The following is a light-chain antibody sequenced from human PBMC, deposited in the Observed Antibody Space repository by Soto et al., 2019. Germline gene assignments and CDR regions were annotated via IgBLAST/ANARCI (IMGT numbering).Light chain of an antibody. J-gene: IGKJ1*01. Sequence: EVVMTQSPATLSVSPGDTATLSCRASQGVSSSLAWYQQKSGQAPRLLIYGASTRATGVPARFSGSGSGTEFTLTISRLQSEDFAVYYCQQYYNWRPRFGQGTKVEIK. CDR2: GAS. CDR1: QGVSSS. CDR3: QQYYNWRPR. V-gene: IGKV3-15*01.